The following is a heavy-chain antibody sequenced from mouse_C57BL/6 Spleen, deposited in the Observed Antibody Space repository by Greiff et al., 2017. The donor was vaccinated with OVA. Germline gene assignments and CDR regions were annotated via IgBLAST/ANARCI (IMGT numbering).Heavy chain of an antibody. J-gene: IGHJ3*01. V-gene: IGHV5-4*03. Sequence: EVMLVESGGGLVKPGGSLKLSCAASGFTFSSYAMSWVRQTPEKRLEWVATISDGGSYTYYPDNVKGRFTISRDNAKNNLYLQMSHLKSEDTAMYYCARGVDGNFWFAYWGQGTLVTVSA. CDR1: GFTFSSYA. CDR2: ISDGGSYT. CDR3: ARGVDGNFWFAY. D-gene: IGHD2-1*01.